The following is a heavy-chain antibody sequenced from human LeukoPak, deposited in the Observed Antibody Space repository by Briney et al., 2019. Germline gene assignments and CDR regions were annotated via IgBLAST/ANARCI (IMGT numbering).Heavy chain of an antibody. Sequence: GGSLRLSCAASGFTVSSNYMSWVRQAPGKGLEWVSVVYSGGSTYYADSVKGRFTISRDNSKNTLYLQMNSLRVGDTAIYYCAKVRRSVAYDYWGRGTLVTVSS. D-gene: IGHD2-8*02. V-gene: IGHV3-53*01. CDR3: AKVRRSVAYDY. J-gene: IGHJ4*02. CDR2: VYSGGST. CDR1: GFTVSSNY.